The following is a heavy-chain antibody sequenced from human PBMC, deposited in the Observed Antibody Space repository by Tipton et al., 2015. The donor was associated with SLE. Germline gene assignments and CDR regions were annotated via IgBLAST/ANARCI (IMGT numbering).Heavy chain of an antibody. CDR1: GGSISSYY. J-gene: IGHJ5*02. CDR2: IYYSGST. D-gene: IGHD3-22*01. Sequence: TLSLTCTVSGGSISSYYWSWIRQPPGKGLEWIGYIYYSGSTNYNPSLKSRVTISVDTSKNQFSLKLSSVTAADTAVYYCARFTYYDSLFDPWGQGTLVTVSS. CDR3: ARFTYYDSLFDP. V-gene: IGHV4-59*01.